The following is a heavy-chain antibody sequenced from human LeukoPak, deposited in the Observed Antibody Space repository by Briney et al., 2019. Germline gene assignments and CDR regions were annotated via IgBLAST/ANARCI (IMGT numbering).Heavy chain of an antibody. D-gene: IGHD6-13*01. CDR2: INTDGSGT. J-gene: IGHJ4*02. V-gene: IGHV3-74*01. CDR3: ARDLAAAGLFDY. CDR1: GFTFSNYW. Sequence: PGGSLRLSCAASGFTFSNYWMHWVRQVPGKGLVWVSRINTDGSGTTYADSVKGRFTISRDNSKNTLYLQMNSLRAEDTAVYYCARDLAAAGLFDYWGQGTLVTVSS.